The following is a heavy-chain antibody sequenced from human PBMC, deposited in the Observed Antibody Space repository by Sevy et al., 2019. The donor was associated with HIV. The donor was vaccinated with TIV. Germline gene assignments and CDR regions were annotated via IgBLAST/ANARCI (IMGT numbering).Heavy chain of an antibody. V-gene: IGHV4-39*01. Sequence: SETLSLTCTVSGGSISSSSFYWGWIRQPPGQGLEWIGSIYYSGSTYYNPSLKSRVTISVDTSKNQFSLRLSSVTAADTAVYYCARRFPLVRTIQGAFDIWGQGTMVTVSS. CDR1: GGSISSSSFY. CDR2: IYYSGST. CDR3: ARRFPLVRTIQGAFDI. D-gene: IGHD6-6*01. J-gene: IGHJ3*02.